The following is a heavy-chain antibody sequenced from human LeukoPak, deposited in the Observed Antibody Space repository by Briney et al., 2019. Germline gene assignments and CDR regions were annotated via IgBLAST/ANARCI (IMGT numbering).Heavy chain of an antibody. CDR3: AGDRSGYDAFDY. CDR1: GFTFSSYS. V-gene: IGHV3-21*01. Sequence: GGSLRLSCAASGFTFSSYSMNWVRQAPGKGLEWVSSISSSSSYIYYADSVKGRFTISRDNAKNSLYLQMNSLRAEDTAVYYCAGDRSGYDAFDYWGQGTLVTVSS. J-gene: IGHJ4*02. CDR2: ISSSSSYI. D-gene: IGHD5-12*01.